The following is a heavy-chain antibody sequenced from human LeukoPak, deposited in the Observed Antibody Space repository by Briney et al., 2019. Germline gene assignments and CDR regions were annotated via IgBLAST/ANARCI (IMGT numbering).Heavy chain of an antibody. J-gene: IGHJ6*02. CDR3: ARTYYYYGMDV. V-gene: IGHV3-13*01. CDR1: GFTFSSYD. Sequence: AGGSLRLSCAASGFTFSSYDMQWVRQATGKGLEWVSAIGTAGDTYYPGSVKGRFTISRENAKNSLYLQMNSLRAGDTAVYYCARTYYYYGMDVWGQGTTVTVSS. CDR2: IGTAGDT.